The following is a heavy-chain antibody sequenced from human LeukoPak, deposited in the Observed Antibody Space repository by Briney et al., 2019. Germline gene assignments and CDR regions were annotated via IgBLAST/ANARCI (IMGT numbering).Heavy chain of an antibody. CDR3: SRGGLSGYFSSWDH. CDR2: INTDGSST. D-gene: IGHD6-13*01. J-gene: IGHJ4*02. Sequence: GGSLRLSCAASGFTFSSYWMHWVRQAPGKGPEWVSRINTDGSSTSYADSVKGRFTISRDNAQNTLYLQMNSLRAEDSAVYYCSRGGLSGYFSSWDHWGQGALVTVSS. CDR1: GFTFSSYW. V-gene: IGHV3-74*01.